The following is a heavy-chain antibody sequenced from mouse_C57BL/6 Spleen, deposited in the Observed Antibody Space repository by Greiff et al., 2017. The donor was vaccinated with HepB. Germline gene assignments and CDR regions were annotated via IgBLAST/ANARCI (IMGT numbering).Heavy chain of an antibody. CDR1: GYTFTDYY. J-gene: IGHJ3*01. CDR2: INPNNGGT. Sequence: VQLQQSGPELVKPGASVKISCKASGYTFTDYYMNWVKQSHGKSLEWIGDINPNNGGTSYNQKFKGKATLTVDKSSSTAYMELRSLTSEDSAVYYCARRGNFAYWGQGTLVTVSA. V-gene: IGHV1-26*01. CDR3: ARRGNFAY.